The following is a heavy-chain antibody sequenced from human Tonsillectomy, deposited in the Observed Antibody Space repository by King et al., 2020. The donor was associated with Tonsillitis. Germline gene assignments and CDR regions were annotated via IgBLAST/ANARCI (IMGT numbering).Heavy chain of an antibody. D-gene: IGHD7-27*01. V-gene: IGHV3-30*18. CDR1: GFSVSTSG. Sequence: VQLVESGGGVVQPGRSLRLSCAASGFSVSTSGMHWVRQAPGKGLEWVALISYDGSTKYYVDSVKGRFTIPSDNFKNTLYLEMTSLKAEDTAVYYCAKDLTGGDNSYYYMDVWGKGTTVTVSS. CDR3: AKDLTGGDNSYYYMDV. J-gene: IGHJ6*03. CDR2: ISYDGSTK.